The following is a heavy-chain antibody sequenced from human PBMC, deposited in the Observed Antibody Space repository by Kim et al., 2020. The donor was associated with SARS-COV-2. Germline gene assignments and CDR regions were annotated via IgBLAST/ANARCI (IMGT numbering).Heavy chain of an antibody. D-gene: IGHD4-17*01. J-gene: IGHJ4*02. CDR3: ARNSEYGDYGDY. V-gene: IGHV1-2*02. Sequence: ASVKVSCKASGYTFTGYYMNWVRQAPGQGLEWMGWINPNSGGTSYAQKFQGRVTMTRDTSISTAYMELSGLRSDDTAVYYCARNSEYGDYGDYWGQGTLVTVSS. CDR1: GYTFTGYY. CDR2: INPNSGGT.